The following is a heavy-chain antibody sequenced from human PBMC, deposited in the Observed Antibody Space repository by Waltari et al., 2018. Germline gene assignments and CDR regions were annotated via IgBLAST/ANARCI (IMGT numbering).Heavy chain of an antibody. CDR1: GYSITSGYY. D-gene: IGHD5-12*01. Sequence: QVQLQESGPGLVKTSETLSLTCTVSGYSITSGYYWGWIRQPPGKGLEWIGSFFHSGSTFFNPSLKSRVSRSVDMSKNQFSLKLSSVTAADTAVYYCARGDWGSGYLEFDYWGQGTLVTVSS. CDR3: ARGDWGSGYLEFDY. V-gene: IGHV4-38-2*02. J-gene: IGHJ4*02. CDR2: FFHSGST.